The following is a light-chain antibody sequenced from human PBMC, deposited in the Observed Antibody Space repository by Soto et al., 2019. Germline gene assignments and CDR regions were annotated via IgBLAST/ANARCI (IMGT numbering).Light chain of an antibody. CDR3: QQYDNSPWT. V-gene: IGKV3-20*01. Sequence: EIVLTQSPGTLSLYPGERATLSCRASQSVSSSFLAWYQQKPGQAPRLLIYGASSRATGIPDRFSGSGSGTDFTLTISRLEPEDFAVYYCQQYDNSPWTFGQGTKVEIQ. CDR1: QSVSSSF. J-gene: IGKJ1*01. CDR2: GAS.